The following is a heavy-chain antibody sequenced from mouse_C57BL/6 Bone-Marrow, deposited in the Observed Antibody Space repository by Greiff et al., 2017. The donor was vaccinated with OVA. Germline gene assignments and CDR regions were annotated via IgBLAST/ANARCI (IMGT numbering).Heavy chain of an antibody. Sequence: EVQLQQSGPELVKPGASVKLPCKASGYTFTDYNMHWVKQSHGKSLEWIGDINPNSGGTIYNQKFKGKATLTVDKPSSTAYMELRSLTSEDTAVYYFARGTDYFDYWGQGTTLTVSS. CDR1: GYTFTDYN. V-gene: IGHV1-18*01. D-gene: IGHD2-14*01. CDR2: INPNSGGT. J-gene: IGHJ2*01. CDR3: ARGTDYFDY.